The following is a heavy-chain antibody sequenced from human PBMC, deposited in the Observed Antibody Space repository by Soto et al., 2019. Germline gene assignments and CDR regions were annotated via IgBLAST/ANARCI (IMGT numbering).Heavy chain of an antibody. V-gene: IGHV3-33*01. J-gene: IGHJ4*02. CDR2: IRFDGSNE. Sequence: GGSLRLSCAASGSIFGGYGMHWVRQAPGKGLEWVAGIRFDGSNENYADSAKGRFTISRDNSKNMLYLQMNSLRAEDTAVYYCARAGLYSSSGDFDYWGQGTLVTVSS. CDR1: GSIFGGYG. CDR3: ARAGLYSSSGDFDY. D-gene: IGHD6-6*01.